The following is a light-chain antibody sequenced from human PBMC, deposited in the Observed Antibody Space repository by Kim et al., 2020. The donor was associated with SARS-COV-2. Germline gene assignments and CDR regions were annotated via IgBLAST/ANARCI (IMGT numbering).Light chain of an antibody. V-gene: IGLV3-1*01. CDR3: QAWDSSTVV. J-gene: IGLJ2*01. Sequence: GSPGQTASITCSGDKLGDKYACWYQQKPGQSPVLVIYQDSKRPSGIPERFSGSNSGNTATLTISGTQAMDGADYFCQAWDSSTVVFGGGTQLTVL. CDR2: QDS. CDR1: KLGDKY.